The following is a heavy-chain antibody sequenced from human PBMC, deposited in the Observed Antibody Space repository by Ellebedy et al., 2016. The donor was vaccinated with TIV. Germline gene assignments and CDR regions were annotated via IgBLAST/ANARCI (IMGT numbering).Heavy chain of an antibody. CDR1: GFDFSLYS. V-gene: IGHV3-21*04. D-gene: IGHD4-17*01. Sequence: PGGSLRLSCAASGFDFSLYSMNWVRQAPGKGLEWVSSMSVSTGYTHYADSLEGRFTISRDNAKNSLYLHMSSLRVEDTAVYYCARVYGDYRIDYWGPGTLVTVSS. J-gene: IGHJ4*02. CDR3: ARVYGDYRIDY. CDR2: MSVSTGYT.